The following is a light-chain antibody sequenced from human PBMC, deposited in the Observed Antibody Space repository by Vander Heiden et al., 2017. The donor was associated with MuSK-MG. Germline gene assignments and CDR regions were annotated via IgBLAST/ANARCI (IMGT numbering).Light chain of an antibody. CDR1: QSINKW. V-gene: IGKV1-5*03. J-gene: IGKJ2*01. CDR3: QQYSSYPT. Sequence: IQMTQSPSTLSASVGARVTITCRATQSINKWLAWYQQKPGKAPRLLIYKASSLQSGVPSRFTGSGSGTEFTLTISSLQPDDFASYYCQQYSSYPTFGQGTKLEMK. CDR2: KAS.